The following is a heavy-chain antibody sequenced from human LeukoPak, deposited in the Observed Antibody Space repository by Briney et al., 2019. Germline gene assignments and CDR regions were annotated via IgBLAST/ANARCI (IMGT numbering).Heavy chain of an antibody. CDR3: ASGQLERLYYYYGMDV. CDR1: GFAFSNCG. D-gene: IGHD1-1*01. CDR2: IGGSGAKT. J-gene: IGHJ6*02. V-gene: IGHV3-23*01. Sequence: PGGSLRLSCAASGFAFSNCGMGWVRQAPGRGLEWVSSIGGSGAKTYYADSVKGRFTISRDNSKDTLYLQMDSLRAEDTAVYYCASGQLERLYYYYGMDVWGQGTTVTVSS.